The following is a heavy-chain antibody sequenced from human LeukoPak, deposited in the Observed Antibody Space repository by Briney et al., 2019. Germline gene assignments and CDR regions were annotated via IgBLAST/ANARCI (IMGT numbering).Heavy chain of an antibody. CDR3: ALGYCSGGSCPPSSYGMDV. J-gene: IGHJ6*02. CDR1: GFTFSSYS. D-gene: IGHD2-15*01. Sequence: GGSLRLSCAASGFTFSSYSMNWVRQAPGKGLEWVSSISSSSSYIYYADSVKGRFTIPRDNAKNSLYLQMNSLRAEDTAVYYCALGYCSGGSCPPSSYGMDVWGQGTTVTVSS. V-gene: IGHV3-21*01. CDR2: ISSSSSYI.